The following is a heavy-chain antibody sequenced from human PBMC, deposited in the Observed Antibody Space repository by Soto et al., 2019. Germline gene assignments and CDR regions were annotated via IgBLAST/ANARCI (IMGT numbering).Heavy chain of an antibody. CDR1: GYSIGTYNW. CDR2: IYYTGTV. D-gene: IGHD3-9*01. CDR3: ARTSRLKTGQLDY. V-gene: IGHV4-28*05. J-gene: IGHJ4*02. Sequence: SETLSLTCAVPGYSIGTYNWWAWIRQPPGKGLEWIGYIYYTGTVYYNLSLKNRVSMSVDTARDQFSLRLSSVTAADTAVYYCARTSRLKTGQLDYWGPGALVTVSS.